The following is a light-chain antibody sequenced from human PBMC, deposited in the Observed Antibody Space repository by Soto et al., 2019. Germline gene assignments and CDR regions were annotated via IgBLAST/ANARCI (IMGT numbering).Light chain of an antibody. J-gene: IGLJ3*02. CDR2: EGS. V-gene: IGLV2-23*01. CDR1: SSDVGSYNL. CDR3: CSYAGSSWV. Sequence: QSALTQPASVSGSPGQSITISCTGTSSDVGSYNLVSWYQQHPGKAPKLMIYEGSKRPSGVSNRFSGSKSGNTASLTISGLQAEDKADYYCCSYAGSSWVFGGGTKLTVL.